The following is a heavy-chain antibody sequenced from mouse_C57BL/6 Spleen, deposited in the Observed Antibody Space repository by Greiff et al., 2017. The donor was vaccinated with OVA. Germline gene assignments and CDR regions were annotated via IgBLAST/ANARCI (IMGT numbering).Heavy chain of an antibody. D-gene: IGHD1-1*01. CDR2: IYPGDGDT. V-gene: IGHV1-80*01. J-gene: IGHJ2*01. CDR1: GYAFSSYW. CDR3: AQEGGEVAGGY. Sequence: QVQLQQSGAELVKPGASVKISCKASGYAFSSYWMNWVKQRPGKGLEWIGQIYPGDGDTNYNGKFKGKATLTADKSSSTAYMQLNSLASEDSAVYFCAQEGGEVAGGYWGQGTTLTVSS.